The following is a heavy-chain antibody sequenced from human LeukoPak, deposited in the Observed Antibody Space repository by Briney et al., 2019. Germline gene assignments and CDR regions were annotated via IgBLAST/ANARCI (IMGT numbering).Heavy chain of an antibody. V-gene: IGHV1-2*02. D-gene: IGHD4-23*01. CDR2: INPNSGGT. CDR3: AGTMVVTPDYFDY. J-gene: IGHJ4*02. CDR1: GYTFTGYY. Sequence: ASVKVSCKASGYTFTGYYMHWVRQAPGQGLEWMGWINPNSGGTNYAQKFQGRVTMTRDTSISTAYMELSRLRSDDTAVYYCAGTMVVTPDYFDYWGQGTLVTVSS.